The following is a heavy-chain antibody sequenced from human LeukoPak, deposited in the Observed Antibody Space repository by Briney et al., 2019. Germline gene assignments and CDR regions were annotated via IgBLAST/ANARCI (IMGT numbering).Heavy chain of an antibody. D-gene: IGHD3-22*01. J-gene: IGHJ4*02. CDR2: INPNSGGT. V-gene: IGHV1-2*02. CDR3: ARGAHYYDSSGYHDFDY. CDR1: GYTFTCYY. Sequence: ASVKVSCKASGYTFTCYYMHWVRQAPGQGLEWMGWINPNSGGTNYAQKFQGRVTMTRDTSISTAYMELSRLRSDDTAVYYCARGAHYYDSSGYHDFDYWGQGTLVTVSS.